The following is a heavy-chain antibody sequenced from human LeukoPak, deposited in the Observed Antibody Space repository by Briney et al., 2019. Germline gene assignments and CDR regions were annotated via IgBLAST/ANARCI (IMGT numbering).Heavy chain of an antibody. Sequence: PSETLSLTCTVSGGSISSGSYYWAWIRQPPGKGLEWIESNYYSGSTYYNPSLKSRVTIFVDASKNQFSLKLSSVTAADTAVYYCARQIYGSGKADYWGQGTLVTVSS. CDR2: NYYSGST. CDR3: ARQIYGSGKADY. V-gene: IGHV4-39*01. J-gene: IGHJ4*02. D-gene: IGHD3-10*01. CDR1: GGSISSGSYY.